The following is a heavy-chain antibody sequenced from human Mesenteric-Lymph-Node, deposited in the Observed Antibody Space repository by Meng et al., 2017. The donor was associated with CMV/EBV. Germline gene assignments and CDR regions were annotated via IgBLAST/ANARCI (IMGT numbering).Heavy chain of an antibody. CDR1: GFTVSSNY. CDR2: IYSGGST. Sequence: GGSLRLSCAASGFTVSSNYMSWVRQAPGKGLEWVSVIYSGGSTYYADSVKGRFTISRDNSKNTLYLQMNSLRAEDTAVYYCARDPGCSGGSCYSGVDYWGQGTLVTVSS. V-gene: IGHV3-53*05. J-gene: IGHJ4*02. CDR3: ARDPGCSGGSCYSGVDY. D-gene: IGHD2-15*01.